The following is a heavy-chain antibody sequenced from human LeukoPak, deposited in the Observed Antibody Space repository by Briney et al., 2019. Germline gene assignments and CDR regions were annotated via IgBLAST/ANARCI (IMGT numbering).Heavy chain of an antibody. Sequence: SETLSLTCTVSVGSISSYYWSWIQQPPGKGLEWIGYIYYSGSTNYNPSLKSRVTISVDTPKNQFSLKLVSVTAADTAVYYCARAGGYCSSTSCYGDYYYYYYMDVWGKGTTVTVSS. CDR1: VGSISSYY. CDR3: ARAGGYCSSTSCYGDYYYYYYMDV. V-gene: IGHV4-59*01. J-gene: IGHJ6*03. D-gene: IGHD2-2*01. CDR2: IYYSGST.